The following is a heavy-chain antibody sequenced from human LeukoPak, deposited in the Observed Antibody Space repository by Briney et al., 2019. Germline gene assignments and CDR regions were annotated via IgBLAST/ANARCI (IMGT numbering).Heavy chain of an antibody. CDR2: IWPDGHKK. Sequence: PGRSLRLSCAASGFTFSSYGMHWVRQPPGKGPEWVAIIWPDGHKKYYADSVKGRFTISRDIFKNTLDLQMNSLRAEDTAAYYCAKVGPGAVAGTPSFDYWGQGTLVTVSS. CDR3: AKVGPGAVAGTPSFDY. D-gene: IGHD6-19*01. CDR1: GFTFSSYG. V-gene: IGHV3-33*03. J-gene: IGHJ4*02.